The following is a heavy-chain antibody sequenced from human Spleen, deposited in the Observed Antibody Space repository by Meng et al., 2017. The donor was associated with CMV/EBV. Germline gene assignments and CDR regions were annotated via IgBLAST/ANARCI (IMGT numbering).Heavy chain of an antibody. CDR3: ARDRSGGLMDV. D-gene: IGHD3-10*01. V-gene: IGHV1-2*02. CDR2: INPKTGGT. CDR1: GYTFKSYF. Sequence: ASVKVSCKASGYTFKSYFMYWVRQAPGQGLEWMGWINPKTGGTKYAQKFQGRVTLTRDTSISTAYMELSSLRSEDTAVYYCARDRSGGLMDVWGQGTTVTVSS. J-gene: IGHJ6*02.